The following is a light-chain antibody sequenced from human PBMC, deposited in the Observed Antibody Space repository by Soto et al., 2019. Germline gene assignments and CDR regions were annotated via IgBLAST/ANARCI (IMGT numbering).Light chain of an antibody. V-gene: IGLV2-23*01. J-gene: IGLJ3*02. CDR2: EDN. CDR1: SSDVGSYNL. CDR3: CSYAPISTVV. Sequence: QSVLTQPASVSGSPGQSITISCTGTSSDVGSYNLVSWYQQHPGKAPKLMIYEDNKQPSGVSNRFSGSKSGNTASLTISGLQAEDEAHYYCCSYAPISTVVFGGGTKLTVL.